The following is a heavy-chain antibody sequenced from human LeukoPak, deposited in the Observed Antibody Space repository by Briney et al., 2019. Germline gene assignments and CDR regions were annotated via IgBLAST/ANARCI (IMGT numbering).Heavy chain of an antibody. CDR1: GDSISSYY. V-gene: IGHV4-4*07. J-gene: IGHJ4*02. Sequence: SETLSLTCTVSGDSISSYYWSWIRQPAGKELECIGRIYVTGSTNYNPSLKSRVTMSVDTSKNQFSLKLSSVTAADTAVYYCARDSGYDLTWGQGTLVTVSS. D-gene: IGHD5-12*01. CDR3: ARDSGYDLT. CDR2: IYVTGST.